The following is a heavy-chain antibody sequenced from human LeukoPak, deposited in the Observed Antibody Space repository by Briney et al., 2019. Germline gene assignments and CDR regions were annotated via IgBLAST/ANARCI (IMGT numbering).Heavy chain of an antibody. J-gene: IGHJ5*02. V-gene: IGHV3-23*01. CDR1: GFTFDDYA. D-gene: IGHD2-15*01. CDR3: AKAAFSGGRNWFDP. CDR2: FRGSGGST. Sequence: GRSLRLSCAASGFTFDDYAMHWVRQAPGKGLEWVSGFRGSGGSTYYADSVKGRFTISRDNSKNTLYLQMNSLRAEDTAVYYCAKAAFSGGRNWFDPWGQGTLVTVSS.